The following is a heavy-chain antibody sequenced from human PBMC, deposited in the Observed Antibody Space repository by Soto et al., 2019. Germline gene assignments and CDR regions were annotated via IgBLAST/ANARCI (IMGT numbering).Heavy chain of an antibody. V-gene: IGHV3-30*03. Sequence: GGSLRLSCVASGFTFSSYGMHWVRQAPGKGLEWVAVISYDGSNKYYADSVKGRFTISRDNSKNTLYLQMNSLRAEDTAVYYCARDYDILTGGGPFDIWGQGTMVTVSS. CDR2: ISYDGSNK. CDR3: ARDYDILTGGGPFDI. J-gene: IGHJ3*02. D-gene: IGHD3-9*01. CDR1: GFTFSSYG.